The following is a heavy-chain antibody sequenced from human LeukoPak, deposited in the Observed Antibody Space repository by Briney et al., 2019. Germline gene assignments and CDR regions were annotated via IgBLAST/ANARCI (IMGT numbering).Heavy chain of an antibody. CDR2: ISGRGDNT. CDR3: ARGRWLQFGGEQNLFDP. CDR1: GFTFSNYA. J-gene: IGHJ5*02. V-gene: IGHV3-23*01. Sequence: PGGSLRLSCAASGFTFSNYAMSWVRQAPGKGLEWVSGISGRGDNTYYADSVKGRFTISRDNAKNTLNLQMNNLGAEDTAIYYCARGRWLQFGGEQNLFDPWGQGTLVTVSS. D-gene: IGHD5-24*01.